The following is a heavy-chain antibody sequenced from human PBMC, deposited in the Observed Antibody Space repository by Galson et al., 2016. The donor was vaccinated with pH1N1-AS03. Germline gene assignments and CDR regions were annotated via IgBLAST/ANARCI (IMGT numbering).Heavy chain of an antibody. D-gene: IGHD3-10*01. CDR3: TSGMVELDY. J-gene: IGHJ4*02. Sequence: SLRLSCAASGFRFIDYWMTWVRQAPGKGLEWVANIDQDGGEKYYMDSVEGRFTISRDNAKNSLSLQMNSLRSEDTAVYYCTSGMVELDYWGQGTLVTVSS. V-gene: IGHV3-7*01. CDR2: IDQDGGEK. CDR1: GFRFIDYW.